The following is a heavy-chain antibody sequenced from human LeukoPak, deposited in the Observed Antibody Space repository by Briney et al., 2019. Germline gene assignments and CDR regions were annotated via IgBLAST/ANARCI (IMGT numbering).Heavy chain of an antibody. CDR1: GFTFSSKA. CDR3: ARESGGDWGYFDD. J-gene: IGHJ4*02. Sequence: GGSLRLSCSASGFTFSSKAMSWVRQAPGMGLEWVTSIIDTGEISHYADSVKGRFTISRDNSKSTLFLQMHSLRVEDTAIYYCARESGGDWGYFDDWGQGTLVTVSS. D-gene: IGHD2-21*02. CDR2: IIDTGEIS. V-gene: IGHV3-23*01.